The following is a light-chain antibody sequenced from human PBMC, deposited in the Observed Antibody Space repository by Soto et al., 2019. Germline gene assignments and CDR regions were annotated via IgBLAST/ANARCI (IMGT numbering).Light chain of an antibody. Sequence: QSVLTQPASVSGSPGQSITISCTGTSSDVGIFNSVSWYQQHPGKAPKLVLYEVTYRPSGVSNRYSCSKTGNTASLTISGLQADDEADYYCSAYTNSSTWVFGGGTTLTVL. CDR3: SAYTNSSTWV. CDR2: EVT. CDR1: SSDVGIFNS. J-gene: IGLJ3*02. V-gene: IGLV2-14*01.